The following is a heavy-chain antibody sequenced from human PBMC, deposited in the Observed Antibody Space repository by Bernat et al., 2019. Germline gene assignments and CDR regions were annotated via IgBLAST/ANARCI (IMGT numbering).Heavy chain of an antibody. CDR3: ARDVTWNYVSLFDY. V-gene: IGHV4-4*07. J-gene: IGHJ4*02. Sequence: QVQLQESGPGLVKPSETLSLTCTVSGGSISSYYWSWIRQPAGKGLVWIGRIYTSGSTNYNPSLKSRVTMSVDTSKNQFSLKLSSVTAADTAVYYCARDVTWNYVSLFDYWGQGTLVTVSS. CDR1: GGSISSYY. CDR2: IYTSGST. D-gene: IGHD1-7*01.